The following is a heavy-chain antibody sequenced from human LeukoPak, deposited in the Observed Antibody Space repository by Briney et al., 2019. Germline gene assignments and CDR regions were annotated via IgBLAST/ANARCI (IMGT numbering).Heavy chain of an antibody. J-gene: IGHJ6*02. V-gene: IGHV3-23*01. CDR3: AKCKDIVATTGDGLDV. CDR2: ISASGSNT. CDR1: EFTFSMYA. Sequence: GGSLRLSCAASEFTFSMYAMTWVRQTPVKGLEWVSAISASGSNTYYADSVKGRFTISRDNAKNTVFLQMNSLRVEDTAVYYCAKCKDIVATTGDGLDVWGQGTTVTVSS. D-gene: IGHD5-12*01.